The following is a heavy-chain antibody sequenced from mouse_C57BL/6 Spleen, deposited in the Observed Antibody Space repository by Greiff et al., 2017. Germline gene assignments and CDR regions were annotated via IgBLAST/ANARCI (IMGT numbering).Heavy chain of an antibody. D-gene: IGHD2-3*01. CDR3: ARRDGTEGFAY. CDR2: IDPEDGET. CDR1: GFNIKDFY. Sequence: VQLQQSGAELVKPGASVKLSCTASGFNIKDFYMHWVKQRTEQGLEWIGRIDPEDGETKSAPKFQGKATITADKSSNTAYLQRRSLTSEDTAVYYCARRDGTEGFAYWGQGTLVTVSA. J-gene: IGHJ3*01. V-gene: IGHV14-2*01.